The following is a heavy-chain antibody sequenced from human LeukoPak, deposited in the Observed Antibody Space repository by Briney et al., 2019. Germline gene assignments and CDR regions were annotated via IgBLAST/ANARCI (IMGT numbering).Heavy chain of an antibody. D-gene: IGHD3-10*02. CDR1: GFTFSSYE. V-gene: IGHV3-48*03. CDR2: ISSSGSTI. J-gene: IGHJ6*04. Sequence: GGSLRLSCAASGFTFSSYEMNWVRQATGKGLEWVSYISSSGSTIYYADSVKGRFTISRDNAKNSLYLQMNSLRAEDTAVYYCAELGVTMIGGVWGKGTTVTISS. CDR3: AELGVTMIGGV.